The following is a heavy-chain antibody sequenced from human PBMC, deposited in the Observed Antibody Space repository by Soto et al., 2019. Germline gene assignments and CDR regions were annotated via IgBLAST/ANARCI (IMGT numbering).Heavy chain of an antibody. J-gene: IGHJ4*02. CDR2: ISSTTNYI. Sequence: GGSLRLSCAASGFTFTRYSMNWVRQAPGKWLEWVSSISSTTNYIYYGDSMKGRFTISRDNAKNSLYLEMNSLRAEDTAVYYCARESEDLTSNFDYWVQGTLVTASS. CDR3: ARESEDLTSNFDY. CDR1: GFTFTRYS. V-gene: IGHV3-21*06.